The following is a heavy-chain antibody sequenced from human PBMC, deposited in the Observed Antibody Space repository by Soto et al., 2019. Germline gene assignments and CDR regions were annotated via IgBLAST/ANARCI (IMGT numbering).Heavy chain of an antibody. CDR1: GFTFTSSA. CDR2: MIVSSGNT. V-gene: IGHV1-58*01. Sequence: ASVKVSCKASGFTFTSSAVQWVRQARGQRLEWIGWMIVSSGNTNYAQKFQERVTMTRKISTSTAYMELSSLRSEDTAVYYCARGEKSSGYYLFDYWGQGTLVTVSS. CDR3: ARGEKSSGYYLFDY. J-gene: IGHJ4*02. D-gene: IGHD6-19*01.